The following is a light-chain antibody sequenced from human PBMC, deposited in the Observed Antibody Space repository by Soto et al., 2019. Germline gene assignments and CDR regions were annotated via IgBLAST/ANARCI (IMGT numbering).Light chain of an antibody. V-gene: IGKV3-15*01. J-gene: IGKJ4*01. CDR1: QSVSSN. Sequence: EIVMTQSPATLSVSPGERATLSCRASQSVSSNLAWYQQTPGQAPRLLIYGASTRATGIPARFSGSGSGTEFTLTISSLQSEDFAVYYCHQYNNWPLTFGGGTKVEIK. CDR3: HQYNNWPLT. CDR2: GAS.